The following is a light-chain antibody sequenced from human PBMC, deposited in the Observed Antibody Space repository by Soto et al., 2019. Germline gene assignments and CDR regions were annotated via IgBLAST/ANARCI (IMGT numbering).Light chain of an antibody. J-gene: IGLJ1*01. CDR3: CSYAGGYSYV. Sequence: QSVLTQPRSVSASPGQSVTISCTGSSSDVGGYNYVSWYQQHPGKAPKRMIYDVSKRPSGVPDRFSGSKSGNTASLTISGLQAEDEADYYCCSYAGGYSYVFGIGTKVTVL. CDR2: DVS. V-gene: IGLV2-11*01. CDR1: SSDVGGYNY.